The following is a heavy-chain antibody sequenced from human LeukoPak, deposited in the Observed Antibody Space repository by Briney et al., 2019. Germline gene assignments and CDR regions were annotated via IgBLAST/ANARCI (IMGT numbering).Heavy chain of an antibody. CDR3: ARAHHGSSGYNY. Sequence: ASVKVSCKASGYTFTSYDINWVRQATGQGLEWMGWMNPNSGNTGYAQKFQGRVTMTRNTSISTAYMELSSLRSEDTAVYYCARAHHGSSGYNYWGQGTLVTVSS. CDR2: MNPNSGNT. J-gene: IGHJ4*02. D-gene: IGHD3-22*01. CDR1: GYTFTSYD. V-gene: IGHV1-8*01.